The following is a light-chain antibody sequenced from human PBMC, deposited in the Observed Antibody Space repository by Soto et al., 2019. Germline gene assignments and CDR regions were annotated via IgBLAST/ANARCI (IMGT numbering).Light chain of an antibody. CDR3: QSYDSSLSGVV. V-gene: IGLV1-40*01. CDR2: GNS. Sequence: QSVLTQPPSVSGAPGQRVTISCTGSSSNIGAGYDVHWYQQLPGTAPKLLIFGNSNRPSGVPDGFPGSKSGTSASLAITGLQAEDEADYYCQSYDSSLSGVVFGGGTKVTVL. J-gene: IGLJ2*01. CDR1: SSNIGAGYD.